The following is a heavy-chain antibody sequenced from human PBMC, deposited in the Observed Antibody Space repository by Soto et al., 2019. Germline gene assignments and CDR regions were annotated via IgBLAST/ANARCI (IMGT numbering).Heavy chain of an antibody. CDR3: ARDHGSGGSCYSYV. V-gene: IGHV1-69*08. CDR2: IIPILGIA. CDR1: GGTFSSYT. D-gene: IGHD2-15*01. Sequence: QVQLVQSGAEVKKPGSSVKVSCKASGGTFSSYTISWVRQAPGQGLEWMGRIIPILGIANYAQKFQGRVTITADKSTSTAYMELSSLRSEDTAVYYCARDHGSGGSCYSYVWGQGTTVTVSS. J-gene: IGHJ6*02.